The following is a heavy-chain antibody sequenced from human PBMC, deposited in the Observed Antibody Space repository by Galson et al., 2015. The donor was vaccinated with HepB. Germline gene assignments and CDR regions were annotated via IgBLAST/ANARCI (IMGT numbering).Heavy chain of an antibody. D-gene: IGHD4-17*01. Sequence: SLRLSCAASGFTFSSYAMSWVRQAPGKGLEWVSAISGSGGSTYYADSVKGRFTISRDNSKNTLYLQMNSLRAEDTAIYYCARIRDYGDYVVDYWGQGTLVTVSS. V-gene: IGHV3-23*01. J-gene: IGHJ4*02. CDR1: GFTFSSYA. CDR2: ISGSGGST. CDR3: ARIRDYGDYVVDY.